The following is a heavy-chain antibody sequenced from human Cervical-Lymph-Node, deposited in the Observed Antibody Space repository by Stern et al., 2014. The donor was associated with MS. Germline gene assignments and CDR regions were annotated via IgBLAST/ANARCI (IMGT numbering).Heavy chain of an antibody. CDR3: ATQGRALAPD. J-gene: IGHJ4*02. Sequence: QLQLQESGPGLVKPSQTLSLTCTVSGDSISSGNYYWSWIRQPAGKGLEWIGRIYSSGTTYYNPSLRSRVTISIDTSNNHFPVKLSSVTATDTAVYYCATQGRALAPDWGQGTLVTVSS. CDR2: IYSSGTT. CDR1: GDSISSGNYY. V-gene: IGHV4-61*02.